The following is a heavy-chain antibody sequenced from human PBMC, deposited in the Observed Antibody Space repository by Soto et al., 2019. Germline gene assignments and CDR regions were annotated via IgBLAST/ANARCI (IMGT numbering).Heavy chain of an antibody. CDR3: ALCGGDCYFELDY. V-gene: IGHV1-46*01. Sequence: ASVKVSCKASGYTFTNYYIQWMRQAPGQGLEWMGIINPSGGSTSYAQRFQGRVTMTRDTSTSTVYMELSSLRSEDTAVYYCALCGGDCYFELDYWGQGTLVTVSS. D-gene: IGHD2-21*02. J-gene: IGHJ4*02. CDR2: INPSGGST. CDR1: GYTFTNYY.